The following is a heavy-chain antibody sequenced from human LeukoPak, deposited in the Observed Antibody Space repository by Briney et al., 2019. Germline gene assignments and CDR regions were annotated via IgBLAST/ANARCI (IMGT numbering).Heavy chain of an antibody. CDR3: ARRPLKLEMATVFDY. CDR2: INHSGST. Sequence: PSETLSLTCGVSGGSFSNYYCSWIRQSPENGLEWSGEINHSGSTNYNPSLKSRVTLSVDTSKNQFSLKLSSVTAADTAVYYCARRPLKLEMATVFDYWGQGTLVTVSS. V-gene: IGHV4-34*01. D-gene: IGHD5-24*01. J-gene: IGHJ4*02. CDR1: GGSFSNYY.